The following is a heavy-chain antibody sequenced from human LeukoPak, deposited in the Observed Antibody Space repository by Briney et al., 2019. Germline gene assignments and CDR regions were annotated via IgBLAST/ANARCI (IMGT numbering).Heavy chain of an antibody. V-gene: IGHV3-23*01. J-gene: IGHJ5*02. CDR2: ISGSGGST. CDR3: AKDLSRAVAADWFDP. CDR1: GFTFSNYD. Sequence: PGGSLRLSCAASGFTFSNYDMSWVRQAPGKGLEWVSSISGSGGSTYYADSVKGRFTISRDNSKNTLYLQMTNLRAADTAVYYCAKDLSRAVAADWFDPWDQGSLVTVSS. D-gene: IGHD6-19*01.